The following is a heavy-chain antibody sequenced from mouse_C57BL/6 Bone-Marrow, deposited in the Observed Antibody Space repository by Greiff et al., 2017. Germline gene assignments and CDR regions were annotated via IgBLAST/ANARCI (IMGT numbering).Heavy chain of an antibody. D-gene: IGHD1-1*01. J-gene: IGHJ2*01. CDR1: GFTFTDYY. V-gene: IGHV1-36*01. CDR2: VYPYNGGT. CDR3: ARDDYYGGYYFDY. Sequence: EVQLQQSGPVLVKPGPSVKISCKASGFTFTDYYMHWVKKSHGKSLEWIGLVYPYNGGTSYNQKFKGKATLTVDKSSSTAYMGLNSLTSEDSAFYYWARDDYYGGYYFDYWGQGTTRTVSS.